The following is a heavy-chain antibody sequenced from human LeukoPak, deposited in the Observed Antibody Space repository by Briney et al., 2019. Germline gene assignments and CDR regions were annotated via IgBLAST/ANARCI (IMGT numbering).Heavy chain of an antibody. CDR3: ARGPYYDFWSGSGYYYYYMDV. Sequence: GASVKVSCKASVYTFTSYDINWVRQATGQGLEGVGWMNPNSGNTGYAQKFQGRVTITRNTSISTAYMELSSLRSEDTAVYYCARGPYYDFWSGSGYYYYYMDVWGKGTTVTVSS. J-gene: IGHJ6*03. D-gene: IGHD3-3*01. V-gene: IGHV1-8*03. CDR2: MNPNSGNT. CDR1: VYTFTSYD.